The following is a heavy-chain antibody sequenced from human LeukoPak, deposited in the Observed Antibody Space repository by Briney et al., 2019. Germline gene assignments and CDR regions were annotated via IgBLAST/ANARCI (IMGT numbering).Heavy chain of an antibody. D-gene: IGHD6-13*01. CDR1: GYTFTSYG. V-gene: IGHV1-18*04. CDR3: ARYIAAAGTAWYNFDY. CDR2: ISAYNGNT. Sequence: ASVKVSCKASGYTFTSYGISWVRQAPGQGLEWMGWISAYNGNTNYAQKLQGRVTMTTDTSTSTAYMELRSLRSDDTAVYYCARYIAAAGTAWYNFDYWGQGTLVTVSS. J-gene: IGHJ4*02.